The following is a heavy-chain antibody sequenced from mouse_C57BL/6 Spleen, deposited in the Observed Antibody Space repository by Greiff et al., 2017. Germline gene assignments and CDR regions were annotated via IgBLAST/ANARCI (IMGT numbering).Heavy chain of an antibody. CDR1: GFTFSDYY. Sequence: EVKLVESEGGLVQPGSSMKLSCTASGFTFSDYYMAWVRQVPEKGLEWVANINYDGSSTYYLDSLKSRFIISRDNAKNILYLQMSSLKSEDTATYYCARDPYGNYGAMDYWGQGTSVTVSS. CDR3: ARDPYGNYGAMDY. V-gene: IGHV5-16*01. CDR2: INYDGSST. D-gene: IGHD2-1*01. J-gene: IGHJ4*01.